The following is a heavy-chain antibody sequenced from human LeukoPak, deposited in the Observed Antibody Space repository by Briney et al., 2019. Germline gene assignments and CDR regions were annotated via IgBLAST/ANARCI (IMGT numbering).Heavy chain of an antibody. V-gene: IGHV4-59*10. D-gene: IGHD1-26*01. CDR2: IYTSGST. CDR3: ARGSGSFKYFDY. J-gene: IGHJ4*02. CDR1: GGSFSGYY. Sequence: SETLSLTCAVYGGSFSGYYWSWIRQPAGKGLEWIGRIYTSGSTNYNPSLKSRVTISGDTSKNQFSLRLYSVTAADTAVYYCARGSGSFKYFDYWGQGTLVTVSS.